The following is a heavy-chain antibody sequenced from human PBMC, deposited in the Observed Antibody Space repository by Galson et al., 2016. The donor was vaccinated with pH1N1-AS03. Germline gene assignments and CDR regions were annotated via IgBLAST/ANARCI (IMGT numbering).Heavy chain of an antibody. CDR2: IIPIFGTP. CDR3: SRQPSFYDTSGLPDAFDI. D-gene: IGHD3-22*01. Sequence: SVKVSCKASGGTFSSFAISWVRQAPGQGLEWMGGIIPIFGTPNYTQKFQGRVTITADKSTFTAYMELSRLTSDDTAVYYCSRQPSFYDTSGLPDAFDIWGQGTMVTVSS. V-gene: IGHV1-69*06. CDR1: GGTFSSFA. J-gene: IGHJ3*02.